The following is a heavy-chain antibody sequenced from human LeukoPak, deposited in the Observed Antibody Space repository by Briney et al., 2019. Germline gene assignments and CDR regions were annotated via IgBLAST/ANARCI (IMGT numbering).Heavy chain of an antibody. Sequence: SVKVSCKASGGTFSSYAISWVRQAPGQGLEWVGGIIPIFGTANYAQKFQGRVTITADESTSTAYMELSSLRSEDTAVYYCALTLDYDYVWGSYRRFDYWGQGTLVTVSS. CDR2: IIPIFGTA. J-gene: IGHJ4*02. CDR1: GGTFSSYA. CDR3: ALTLDYDYVWGSYRRFDY. V-gene: IGHV1-69*13. D-gene: IGHD3-16*02.